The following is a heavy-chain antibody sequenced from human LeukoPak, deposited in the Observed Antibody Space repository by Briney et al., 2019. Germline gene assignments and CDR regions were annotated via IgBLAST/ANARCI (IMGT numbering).Heavy chain of an antibody. CDR3: ARGEGTPTAAGTIDP. D-gene: IGHD6-13*01. V-gene: IGHV4-59*01. J-gene: IGHJ5*02. CDR2: IYYSGRT. CDR1: GGSIRDYY. Sequence: PSETLSLTCTVSGGSIRDYYWIWIRQPPGKGLEWIGYIYYSGRTAFNPSLKSRVTISIDTSKNQFSLKMTSVTAADTAVYYCARGEGTPTAAGTIDPWGQGTLVTVSS.